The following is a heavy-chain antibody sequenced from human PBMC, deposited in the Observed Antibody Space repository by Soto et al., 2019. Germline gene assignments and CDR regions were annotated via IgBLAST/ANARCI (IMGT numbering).Heavy chain of an antibody. V-gene: IGHV5-51*01. J-gene: IGHJ3*02. Sequence: GESLKISCNGSGYSFTSYWIGWVRQMPGKGLEWMGIIYPGDSDTRYSPSFQGQVTISADKSISTAYLQWSSLKASDTSMYYCARRRITIFGVVRNDAFDIWGQGTMVTVSS. CDR2: IYPGDSDT. CDR1: GYSFTSYW. D-gene: IGHD3-3*01. CDR3: ARRRITIFGVVRNDAFDI.